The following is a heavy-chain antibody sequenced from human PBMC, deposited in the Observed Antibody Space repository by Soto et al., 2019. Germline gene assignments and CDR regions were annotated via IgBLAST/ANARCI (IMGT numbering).Heavy chain of an antibody. CDR2: IFYSGST. J-gene: IGHJ6*02. V-gene: IGHV4-39*07. Sequence: PSETLSLTCTVSGGSISSSIYYGGWIRQPPGKGLEWIGSIFYSGSTYYNPSLKSRVTISVDTSKNQFSLKLSSVTAADTAVYYCARAHYGDYGYGMDVWGQGTTVTVSS. D-gene: IGHD4-17*01. CDR3: ARAHYGDYGYGMDV. CDR1: GGSISSSIYY.